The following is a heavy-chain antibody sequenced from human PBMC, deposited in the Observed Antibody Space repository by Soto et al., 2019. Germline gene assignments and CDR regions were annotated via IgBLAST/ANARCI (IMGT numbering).Heavy chain of an antibody. D-gene: IGHD3-3*01. CDR3: ARVLYYDFWGGLYSH. CDR2: INPNSGGT. Sequence: GASVKVSCKASGYTFTGYYMHWVRQAPGQGLEWMGWINPNSGGTNYAQKFQGRVTMTRDTSISTAYMELSRLRSDDTAVYYCARVLYYDFWGGLYSHWGQGTLVTVSS. V-gene: IGHV1-2*02. J-gene: IGHJ4*02. CDR1: GYTFTGYY.